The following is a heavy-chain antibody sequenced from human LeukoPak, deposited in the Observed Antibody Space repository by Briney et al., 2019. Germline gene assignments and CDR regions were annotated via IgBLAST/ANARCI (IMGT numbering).Heavy chain of an antibody. CDR1: GYTFTGYY. J-gene: IGHJ4*02. Sequence: ASVTVSCKASGYTFTGYYMHWVRQAPGQGLEWMGWINPNSGGTNYAQKFQGRVTRTRDTSISTAYMELSRLRSDDTAVYYCAREGIAAAGDLDYWGQGTLVTVSS. V-gene: IGHV1-2*02. CDR2: INPNSGGT. D-gene: IGHD6-13*01. CDR3: AREGIAAAGDLDY.